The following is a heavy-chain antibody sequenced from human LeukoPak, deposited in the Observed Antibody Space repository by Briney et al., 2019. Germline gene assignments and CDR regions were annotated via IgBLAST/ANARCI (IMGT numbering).Heavy chain of an antibody. CDR2: MSRSGDII. J-gene: IGHJ6*04. CDR1: GFTFSDYN. D-gene: IGHD5-18*01. V-gene: IGHV3-11*01. Sequence: PGGSLRLSCAASGFTFSDYNMNWVRQVPGKGLESVSYMSRSGDIIYYADSVEGRFTISRDNAKKSLYLQMNSLRAEDTAIYYCARGYSYGMDVWGKGTMVTISS. CDR3: ARGYSYGMDV.